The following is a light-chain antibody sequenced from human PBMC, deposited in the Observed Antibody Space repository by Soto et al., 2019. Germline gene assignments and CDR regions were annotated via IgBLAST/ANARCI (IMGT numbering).Light chain of an antibody. CDR3: QQYNSYSWT. J-gene: IGKJ1*01. Sequence: DIQMTQSPSTLSASVGDRVTITCRASQSISSWLAWYQQKPGKAPNLLIYDASSLESGVPSRFGGSGSGTEFTLTLSSLQPDDFGTYYCQQYNSYSWTFGQGTKVEVK. CDR1: QSISSW. V-gene: IGKV1-5*01. CDR2: DAS.